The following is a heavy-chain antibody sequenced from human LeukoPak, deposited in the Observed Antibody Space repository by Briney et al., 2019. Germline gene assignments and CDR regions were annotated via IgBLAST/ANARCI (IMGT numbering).Heavy chain of an antibody. V-gene: IGHV5-51*01. CDR3: ARQKTSYSPIDY. Sequence: GESLKISCTGSGYSFATYWIAWVRQMPGKGLEWMGIIYPGDSDTRYSPSFQGQVTISADKSISTAYLQWSSLKASDTAMYYCARQKTSYSPIDYWGQGTLVTVSS. CDR2: IYPGDSDT. J-gene: IGHJ4*02. D-gene: IGHD5-12*01. CDR1: GYSFATYW.